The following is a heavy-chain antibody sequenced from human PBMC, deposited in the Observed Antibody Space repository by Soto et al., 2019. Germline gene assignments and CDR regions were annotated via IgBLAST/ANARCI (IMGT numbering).Heavy chain of an antibody. V-gene: IGHV3-74*01. CDR1: GFTFSNYW. J-gene: IGHJ4*02. CDR3: ARDFSGSYTPFDH. D-gene: IGHD1-26*01. CDR2: INSDGSST. Sequence: EVQLVESGGGLVQPGGSLRLSCAASGFTFSNYWMHWVRQAPGKGLVWVSRINSDGSSTSYADSVKGRFTISRDNAKNTLYLQMNSLRVEDTAVYYCARDFSGSYTPFDHWGQGTLVTVSS.